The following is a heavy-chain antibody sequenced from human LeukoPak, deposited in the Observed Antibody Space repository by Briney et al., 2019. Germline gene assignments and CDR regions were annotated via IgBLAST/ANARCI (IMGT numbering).Heavy chain of an antibody. CDR3: ARTSSWYAGAWFDS. J-gene: IGHJ5*01. CDR1: RGSIRTADYY. CDR2: IYFSGTP. D-gene: IGHD6-13*01. V-gene: IGHV4-39*01. Sequence: SETLSLTCTVSRGSIRTADYYWAWVRQPPGEGLEWLGGIYFSGTPYFNPSLKSRVAVSIDTSKNQFSLKVTSVNASDTAVYFCARTSSWYAGAWFDSWGQGTLVTVSS.